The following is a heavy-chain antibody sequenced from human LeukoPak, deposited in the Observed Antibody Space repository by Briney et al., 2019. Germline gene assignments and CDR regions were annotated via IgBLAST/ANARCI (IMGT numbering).Heavy chain of an antibody. CDR3: ARDGGGITIFGGYFQH. J-gene: IGHJ1*01. CDR2: IYTSGST. CDR1: GGSIYSGTYY. V-gene: IGHV4-61*02. Sequence: PSQTLSLTCSVSGGSIYSGTYYWSWIRQPAGKGLEWIGRIYTSGSTNYHPSLKSRVTMSVDTSKNQFSLKLSSVTAADTAVYYCARDGGGITIFGGYFQHWGQGTLVTVSS. D-gene: IGHD3-3*01.